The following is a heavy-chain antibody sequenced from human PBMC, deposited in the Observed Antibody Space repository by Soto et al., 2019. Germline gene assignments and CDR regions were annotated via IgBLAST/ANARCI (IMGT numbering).Heavy chain of an antibody. J-gene: IGHJ4*02. D-gene: IGHD1-26*01. CDR1: SGSITTSVL. Sequence: PSETLSLTCDVSSGSITTSVLWTWVRQFPGKGLEWIGEIAHDGHTNYNPSLSGRVTMSVDLSNSQFSLKVASVTAADTAVYFGVGGRDYDYWGQGTLVTVSS. CDR2: IAHDGHT. CDR3: VGGRDYDY. V-gene: IGHV4-4*02.